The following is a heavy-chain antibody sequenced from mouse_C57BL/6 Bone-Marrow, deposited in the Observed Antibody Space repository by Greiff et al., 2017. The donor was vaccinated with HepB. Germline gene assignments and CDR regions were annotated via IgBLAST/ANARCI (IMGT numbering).Heavy chain of an antibody. CDR2: IHPNNGGT. Sequence: EVQLQQSGPELVKPGASVKIPCKASGYKFTDYNMDWVKQSHGKSLEWIGDIHPNNGGTIYNQKFKGKATLTVDKSSSTAYMELRSLTSEDTAVYYCARADYGSSYFDYWGQGTTLTVSS. D-gene: IGHD1-1*01. CDR3: ARADYGSSYFDY. J-gene: IGHJ2*01. V-gene: IGHV1-18*01. CDR1: GYKFTDYN.